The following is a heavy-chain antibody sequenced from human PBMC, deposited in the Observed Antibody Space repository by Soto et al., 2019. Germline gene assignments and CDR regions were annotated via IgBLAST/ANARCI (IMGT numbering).Heavy chain of an antibody. Sequence: SVKGSFKASGATFSGSAFSWVRQVPGQGLEWMGGITPTLGTTNYAQHLQGRATITADESTGTSFMELTSLTSAATAVYYCARGCQTRATIEGLDYWGQVPLV. J-gene: IGHJ4*02. CDR2: ITPTLGTT. CDR1: GATFSGSA. CDR3: ARGCQTRATIEGLDY. V-gene: IGHV1-69*13.